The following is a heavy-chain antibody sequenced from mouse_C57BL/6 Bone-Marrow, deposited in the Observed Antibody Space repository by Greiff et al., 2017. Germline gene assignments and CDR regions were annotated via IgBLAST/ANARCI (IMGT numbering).Heavy chain of an antibody. V-gene: IGHV5-9*01. J-gene: IGHJ4*01. CDR1: GFTFSSYT. CDR2: ISGGGGNT. Sequence: EVKLVESGGGLVKPGGSLKLSCAASGFTFSSYTMSWVRQTPEKRLEWVATISGGGGNTYYPDSVKGRFTISSDNAKNTLYLQMRSLRSEDTALYYCARRAYDYVYYYAMDYWGQGTSVTVSS. CDR3: ARRAYDYVYYYAMDY. D-gene: IGHD2-4*01.